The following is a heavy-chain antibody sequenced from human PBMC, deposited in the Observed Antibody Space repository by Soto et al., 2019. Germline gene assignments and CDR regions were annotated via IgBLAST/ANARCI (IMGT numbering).Heavy chain of an antibody. J-gene: IGHJ6*03. Sequence: GGSLRLSCAASGFTVSSNYMSWVRQAPGTGLEWVSVIYSGGSTYYADSVKGRFTISRDNSKNTLYLQMNSLRAEDTAVYYCATYYGSGSYLVYYYYYMNVWGKGTTVTVSS. CDR2: IYSGGST. V-gene: IGHV3-66*01. CDR3: ATYYGSGSYLVYYYYYMNV. D-gene: IGHD3-10*01. CDR1: GFTVSSNY.